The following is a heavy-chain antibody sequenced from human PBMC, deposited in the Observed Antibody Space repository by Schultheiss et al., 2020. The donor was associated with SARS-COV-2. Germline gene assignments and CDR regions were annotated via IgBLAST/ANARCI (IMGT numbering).Heavy chain of an antibody. CDR2: ISWNSGSI. V-gene: IGHV3-9*01. Sequence: GESLKISCAASGFTFDDYAMHWVRQAPGKGLEWVSGISWNSGSIGYADSVKGRFTISRDNAKNSLYLQMNSLRAEDTALYYCAKDAGLSMGSGSYADYYYYGMDVWGQGTTVTVSS. J-gene: IGHJ6*02. CDR3: AKDAGLSMGSGSYADYYYYGMDV. D-gene: IGHD3-10*01. CDR1: GFTFDDYA.